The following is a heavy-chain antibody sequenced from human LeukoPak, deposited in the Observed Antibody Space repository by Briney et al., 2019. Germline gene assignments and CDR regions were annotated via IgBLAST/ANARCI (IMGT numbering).Heavy chain of an antibody. V-gene: IGHV3-30*18. J-gene: IGHJ4*02. CDR2: ISYDGNNE. Sequence: GRSLRLSCAASGFTFTSYGMHWVRQAPGEGLEWVAVISYDGNNEYYADSVKGRFTISRDNSKNTLYLQMNGLRTEDTAVYYCAKDSLVYCSSTSCHKGYFDYWGQGTLVTVSA. CDR1: GFTFTSYG. D-gene: IGHD2-2*01. CDR3: AKDSLVYCSSTSCHKGYFDY.